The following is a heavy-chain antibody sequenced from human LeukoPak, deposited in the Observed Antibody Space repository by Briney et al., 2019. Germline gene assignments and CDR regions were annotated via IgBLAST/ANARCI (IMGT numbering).Heavy chain of an antibody. V-gene: IGHV5-51*01. J-gene: IGHJ4*02. CDR3: ARRPDYYDSSGFLADY. Sequence: GESLKISCKGSGYSFTSYWIGWVRQVPGKGLEWMGIIYPGDSDTRESPSFQGQVTISADKAISTAYLQWSSLKASDTAMYYCARRPDYYDSSGFLADYWGQGTLVTVSS. CDR2: IYPGDSDT. CDR1: GYSFTSYW. D-gene: IGHD3-22*01.